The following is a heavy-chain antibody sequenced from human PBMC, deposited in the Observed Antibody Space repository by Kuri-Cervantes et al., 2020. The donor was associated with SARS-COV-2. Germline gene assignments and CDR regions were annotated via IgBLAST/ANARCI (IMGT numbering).Heavy chain of an antibody. D-gene: IGHD3-3*01. V-gene: IGHV1-46*04. J-gene: IGHJ6*03. Sequence: ASVKVSCKASGGTFSSYSNIWVGQPPGQGLEWMGIINPSGGSTSYAQKVQGRVTMTRDTSTSTVYMELSSLRSEDTAVYYCARDGRVYYDFWSGYPPELHYYYMDVWGKGTTVTVSS. CDR2: INPSGGST. CDR3: ARDGRVYYDFWSGYPPELHYYYMDV. CDR1: GGTFSSYS.